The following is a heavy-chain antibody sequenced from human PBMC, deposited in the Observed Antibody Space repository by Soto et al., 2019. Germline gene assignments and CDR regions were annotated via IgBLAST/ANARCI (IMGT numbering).Heavy chain of an antibody. CDR2: IIPILGIA. Sequence: QVLLVQSGAEVKKPGSSVKVSCKASGGTFSSYTISWVRQAPGQGLEWMGRIIPILGIANYAQKFQGRVTITADKSTSTAYMELSSLRSEDTAVYYCARDPVDYDSSGYYWYFDLWGRGTLVTVSS. D-gene: IGHD3-22*01. CDR1: GGTFSSYT. CDR3: ARDPVDYDSSGYYWYFDL. J-gene: IGHJ2*01. V-gene: IGHV1-69*08.